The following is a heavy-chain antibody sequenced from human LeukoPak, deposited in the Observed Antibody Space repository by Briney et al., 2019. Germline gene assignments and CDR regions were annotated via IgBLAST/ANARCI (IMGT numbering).Heavy chain of an antibody. CDR2: ISYDGSNK. J-gene: IGHJ4*02. V-gene: IGHV3-30-3*01. CDR3: ARDGAGSGMRAFDY. CDR1: GFTFSSYA. D-gene: IGHD3-10*01. Sequence: GGSLRLSCAASGFTFSSYAMHWVRQAPGKGLEWVAVISYDGSNKYYADSVKGRFTISRDNSKNTLYLQMNSLRAEDTAVYYCARDGAGSGMRAFDYWGQGTLVTVSS.